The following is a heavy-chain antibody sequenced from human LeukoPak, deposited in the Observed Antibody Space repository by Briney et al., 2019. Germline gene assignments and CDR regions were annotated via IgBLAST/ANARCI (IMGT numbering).Heavy chain of an antibody. D-gene: IGHD1-26*01. Sequence: GGSLRLSCAASGFTFSIYDMHWVRQAPGKGLEWVAFIRYDGSNKYYADSVKGRFTISRDNSKNTLYLQMNSLRAEDTAVYYCARGSGSYLDYWGQGTLVTVSS. CDR2: IRYDGSNK. V-gene: IGHV3-30*02. CDR3: ARGSGSYLDY. CDR1: GFTFSIYD. J-gene: IGHJ4*02.